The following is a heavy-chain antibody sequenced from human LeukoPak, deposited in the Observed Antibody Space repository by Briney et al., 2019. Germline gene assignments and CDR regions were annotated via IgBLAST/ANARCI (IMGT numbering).Heavy chain of an antibody. J-gene: IGHJ3*02. D-gene: IGHD5-24*01. CDR3: ARVDDYKNAFDI. V-gene: IGHV1-69*04. CDR1: GGTFSSYA. CDR2: IIPILGVA. Sequence: SVKVSCKASGGTFSSYAISWVRPAPGQGLEWMGRIIPILGVANYAQKFQGRVTITADKSTSTAYMELSSLRSEDTAVYYCARVDDYKNAFDIWGQGTMVTVSS.